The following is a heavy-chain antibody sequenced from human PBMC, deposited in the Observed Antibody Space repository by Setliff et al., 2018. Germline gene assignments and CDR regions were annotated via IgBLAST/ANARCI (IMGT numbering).Heavy chain of an antibody. CDR2: IRSKAYGGTT. D-gene: IGHD1-7*01. V-gene: IGHV3-49*04. J-gene: IGHJ4*02. Sequence: YAMSWVRQAPGKGLEWVGFIRSKAYGGTTEYAASVKGRFTISRDDSKSIAYLQMSSLKTEDTALYYCTPWTGTSRLHYWGQGTLVTVSS. CDR1: YA. CDR3: TPWTGTSRLHY.